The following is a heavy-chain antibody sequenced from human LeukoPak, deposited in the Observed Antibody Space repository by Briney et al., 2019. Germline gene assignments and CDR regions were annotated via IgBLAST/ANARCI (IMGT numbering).Heavy chain of an antibody. CDR1: GYTFTTYA. CDR3: ARDYGLQRVFDY. V-gene: IGHV1-3*01. D-gene: IGHD1-1*01. Sequence: ASVKVSCKASGYTFTTYAMHWVRQAPGQRLEWMGWINADNENTKYSQKFQGRVTITRDTSASTVYMELSSLRSEDTAVYYCARDYGLQRVFDYWGQGTLVTVSS. CDR2: INADNENT. J-gene: IGHJ4*02.